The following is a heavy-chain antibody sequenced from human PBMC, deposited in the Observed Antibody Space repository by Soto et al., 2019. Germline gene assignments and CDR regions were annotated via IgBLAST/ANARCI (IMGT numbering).Heavy chain of an antibody. CDR3: AIIPQPDAFDI. J-gene: IGHJ3*02. V-gene: IGHV3-48*03. Sequence: GGSLRLSCAASGFTFSSYEMNWVRQAPGKGLEWVSYISSSGSTIYYADSVKGRFTISRDNAKNSLYLQMNSLRAEDTAVYYCAIIPQPDAFDIWGQGTMVTVSS. CDR1: GFTFSSYE. D-gene: IGHD2-2*01. CDR2: ISSSGSTI.